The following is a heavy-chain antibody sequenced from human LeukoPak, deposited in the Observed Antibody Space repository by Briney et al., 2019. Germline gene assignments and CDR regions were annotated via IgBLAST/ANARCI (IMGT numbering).Heavy chain of an antibody. CDR2: ISNDGNNK. V-gene: IGHV3-30*14. CDR3: ASRKRPGIAVAGFFPDY. Sequence: PGGSLRLSCAASGFTFRIHAMHWVRQTPGKGLEWVAVISNDGNNKYYADSVKGRFTISRDNSKNTLYLQMNSLRAEDTAVYYCASRKRPGIAVAGFFPDYWGQGTLVTVSS. CDR1: GFTFRIHA. J-gene: IGHJ4*02. D-gene: IGHD6-19*01.